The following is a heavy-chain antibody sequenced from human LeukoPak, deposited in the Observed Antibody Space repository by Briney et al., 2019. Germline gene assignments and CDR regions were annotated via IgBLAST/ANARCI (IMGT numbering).Heavy chain of an antibody. D-gene: IGHD5-18*01. J-gene: IGHJ4*02. CDR2: INHNGNVN. CDR3: ARDRGYSYGYPFDY. Sequence: PGGSLRLSCAASGFTFSSYWMNWARQAPGKGLEWVASINHNGNVNYYVDSVKGRFTISRDNAKNSLYLQMNSLRAEDTAVYYRARDRGYSYGYPFDYWGQGTLVTVSS. V-gene: IGHV3-7*01. CDR1: GFTFSSYW.